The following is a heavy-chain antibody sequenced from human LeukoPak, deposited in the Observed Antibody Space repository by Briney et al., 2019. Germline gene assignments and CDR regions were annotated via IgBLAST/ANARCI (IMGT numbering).Heavy chain of an antibody. CDR3: ARVRAAAGITGGSPVYYYYGMDV. CDR1: GYTLTELS. V-gene: IGHV1-24*01. Sequence: ASVKVSCKVSGYTLTELSMHWVRQAPGKGLEWMGGFDPEDGETIYAQKFQGRVTITADKSTSTAYMELSSLRSEDTAVYYCARVRAAAGITGGSPVYYYYGMDVWGQGTTVTVS. CDR2: FDPEDGET. J-gene: IGHJ6*02. D-gene: IGHD6-13*01.